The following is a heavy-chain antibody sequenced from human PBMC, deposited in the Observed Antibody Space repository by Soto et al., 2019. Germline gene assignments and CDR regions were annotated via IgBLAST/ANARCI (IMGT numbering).Heavy chain of an antibody. V-gene: IGHV1-69*13. CDR1: GGTFSSYA. CDR2: IIPIFGTA. J-gene: IGHJ6*02. D-gene: IGHD2-15*01. CDR3: ARGAERSVVGGVVAYYYYGMDV. Sequence: VKVSCKASGGTFSSYATSWVRQAPGQGLEWMGGIIPIFGTANYAQKFQGRVTITADESTSTAYMELSSLRSEDTAVYYCARGAERSVVGGVVAYYYYGMDVWGQGTTVTVSS.